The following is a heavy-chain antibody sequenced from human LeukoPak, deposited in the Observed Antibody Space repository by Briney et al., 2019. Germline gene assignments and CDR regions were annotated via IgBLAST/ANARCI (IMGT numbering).Heavy chain of an antibody. Sequence: SVKVSCKASGGTLSSYTISWVRQAPGQGLEWMGRIIPILGIANYAQKFQGRVTITADKSTSTAYMELSSLRSEDMAVYYCAREQGSTSCYDYWGQGTLVTVSS. D-gene: IGHD2-2*01. V-gene: IGHV1-69*04. CDR3: AREQGSTSCYDY. CDR2: IIPILGIA. CDR1: GGTLSSYT. J-gene: IGHJ4*02.